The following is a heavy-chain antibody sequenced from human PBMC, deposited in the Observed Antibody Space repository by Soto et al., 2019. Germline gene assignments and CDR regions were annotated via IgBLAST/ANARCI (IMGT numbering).Heavy chain of an antibody. CDR3: ASPHGSGSDYVFAFDI. J-gene: IGHJ3*02. V-gene: IGHV1-46*01. CDR1: GYTFTSYY. D-gene: IGHD1-26*01. CDR2: INPSGGST. Sequence: ASVKVSCKASGYTFTSYYMHWVRQAPGQGLEWMGIINPSGGSTSYAQKFQGRVTMNRDTSTSTVYMELSSLRSEDTAVYYCASPHGSGSDYVFAFDIWGQGTMVTVSS.